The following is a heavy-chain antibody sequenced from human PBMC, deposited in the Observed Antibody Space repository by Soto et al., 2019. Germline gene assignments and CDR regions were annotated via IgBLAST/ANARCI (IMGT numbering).Heavy chain of an antibody. CDR2: ISAYNGNK. CDR1: GYTFTSYG. J-gene: IGHJ4*02. V-gene: IGHV1-18*01. Sequence: QVQLVQSGAEVKKPGASVKVSCKASGYTFTSYGISWVRQAPGQGLEWMGWISAYNGNKKYAQKLQGRVTMTPETSTSTADMELRSLRSDDTAVYYCAREPNYFDYWGQGTLVTVSS. CDR3: AREPNYFDY.